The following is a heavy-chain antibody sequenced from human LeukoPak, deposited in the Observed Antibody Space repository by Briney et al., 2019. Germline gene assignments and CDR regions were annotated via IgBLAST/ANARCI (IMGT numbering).Heavy chain of an antibody. CDR2: INPNSGGT. CDR1: GYTFTGYY. D-gene: IGHD2/OR15-2a*01. J-gene: IGHJ5*02. Sequence: ASVKVSCKASGYTFTGYYMHWVRHAPGQGLEWMGWINPNSGGTNYAQKFQGRVTMTRDTSISTAYMELSRLRSDHTAVYYCARGQGSMSPRNKMFDPGGQGTLVTVSS. V-gene: IGHV1-2*02. CDR3: ARGQGSMSPRNKMFDP.